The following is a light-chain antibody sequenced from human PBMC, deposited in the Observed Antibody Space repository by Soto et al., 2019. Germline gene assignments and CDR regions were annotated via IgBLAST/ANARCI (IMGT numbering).Light chain of an antibody. J-gene: IGKJ5*01. V-gene: IGKV3-20*01. CDR2: GTS. Sequence: ELVWTQSPGTLSLSPGEPSTLSGRARQTVGTNFLAWYQQKPGQAPRLLMFGTSNRATDIPDRFGGSGSETDFTLTISRLQPEDLALYYCQQYGSSAPITVGHGTRLEI. CDR3: QQYGSSAPIT. CDR1: QTVGTNF.